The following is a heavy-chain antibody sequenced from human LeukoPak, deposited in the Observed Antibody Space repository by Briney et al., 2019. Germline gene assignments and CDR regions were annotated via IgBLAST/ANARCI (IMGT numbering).Heavy chain of an antibody. D-gene: IGHD3-10*01. CDR3: ARDSRSGSLNYFDY. J-gene: IGHJ4*02. V-gene: IGHV3-30*14. CDR1: GFTFSSYA. Sequence: PGGSLRLSCAASGFTFSSYAMHWVRQAPGKGLEWVAVISYDGSNKYYADSVKGRFTISRDNSKNTLYLQMNSLRAEDTAVYYCARDSRSGSLNYFDYWGQGTLVTVSS. CDR2: ISYDGSNK.